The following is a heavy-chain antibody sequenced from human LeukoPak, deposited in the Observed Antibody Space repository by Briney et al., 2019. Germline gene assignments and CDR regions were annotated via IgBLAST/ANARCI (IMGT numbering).Heavy chain of an antibody. D-gene: IGHD1-14*01. Sequence: GGSLRLSCAASGFTFSSYGMHWVRQAPGKGLEWVAVISYDGSNKYYAGSVKGRFTISRDNSKNTLYLQMNSLRAEDTAVYYCAKDLEGGTGVDYWGQGTLVTVSS. V-gene: IGHV3-30*18. CDR1: GFTFSSYG. J-gene: IGHJ4*02. CDR3: AKDLEGGTGVDY. CDR2: ISYDGSNK.